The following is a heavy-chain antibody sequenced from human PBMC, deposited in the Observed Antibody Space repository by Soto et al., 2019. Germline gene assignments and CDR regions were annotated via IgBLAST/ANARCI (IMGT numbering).Heavy chain of an antibody. D-gene: IGHD3-9*01. CDR1: GVTMSYGGYS. Sequence: SETLSLTCSVSGVTMSYGGYSWSWIRQSPEKGLEWIGYVYYSGSSTSNPSLKSRVTMSADTSKNQLSLKVRSVTAADTAVYYCARVGERWQYFDWFYYFDSWGQGALVTVSS. V-gene: IGHV4-61*08. CDR3: ARVGERWQYFDWFYYFDS. CDR2: VYYSGSS. J-gene: IGHJ4*02.